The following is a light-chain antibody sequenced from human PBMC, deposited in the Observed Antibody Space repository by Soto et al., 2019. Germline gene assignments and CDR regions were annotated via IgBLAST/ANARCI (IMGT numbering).Light chain of an antibody. J-gene: IGLJ1*01. CDR2: EGS. V-gene: IGLV2-23*01. Sequence: QSVLTQPASVSGSPGQSITISCTGTRSDVGSYNLVSWYQQRPGKAPKLMIYEGSKRPSGVSNRFSGSKSGNTASLTISGLQAEDEADYYCCSYAGSSSYVFGTGTKLTVL. CDR1: RSDVGSYNL. CDR3: CSYAGSSSYV.